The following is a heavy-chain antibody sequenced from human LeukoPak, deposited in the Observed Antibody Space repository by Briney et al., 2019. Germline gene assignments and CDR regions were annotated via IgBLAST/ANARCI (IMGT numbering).Heavy chain of an antibody. J-gene: IGHJ6*03. CDR2: IRYDGSNK. D-gene: IGHD5-12*01. Sequence: GGSLRLSCAASGFTFSSYGMHWVRQAPGKGLEWVAFIRYDGSNKYYADSVKGRFTISRDNSKNTLYLQMNSLRAEDTAVYYCARCPYSGYDPYLYYYYYMDVWGKGTTVTISS. CDR1: GFTFSSYG. CDR3: ARCPYSGYDPYLYYYYYMDV. V-gene: IGHV3-30*02.